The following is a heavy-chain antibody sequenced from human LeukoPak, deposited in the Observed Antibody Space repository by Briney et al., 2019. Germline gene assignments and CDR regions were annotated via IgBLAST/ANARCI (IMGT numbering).Heavy chain of an antibody. V-gene: IGHV3-33*06. CDR2: IWSDGSEK. CDR3: AKDAQRGFDFSNSLES. D-gene: IGHD3/OR15-3a*01. Sequence: PGRSLRLSCATSGFTFSHYGMHWVRQAPGEGLEWVAVIWSDGSEKYYGDSVKGRFTISRDNSKKTVYLQMNSLRVEDTAVYYCAKDAQRGFDFSNSLESWGQGTLVTVSS. CDR1: GFTFSHYG. J-gene: IGHJ4*02.